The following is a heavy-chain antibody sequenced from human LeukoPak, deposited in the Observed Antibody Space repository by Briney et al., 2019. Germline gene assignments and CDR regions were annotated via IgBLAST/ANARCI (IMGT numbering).Heavy chain of an antibody. CDR3: TSFYGDYSSDAFDI. D-gene: IGHD4-17*01. CDR2: IRSKANSYAT. CDR1: GFTFSGSA. Sequence: GESLKISCAASGFTFSGSAMHWVRQASGKGLEWVGRIRSKANSYATAYAASVKGRFTISRDDSKNTAYLQMNSLKTEDTAVYYCTSFYGDYSSDAFDIWGQGTMVTVSS. V-gene: IGHV3-73*01. J-gene: IGHJ3*02.